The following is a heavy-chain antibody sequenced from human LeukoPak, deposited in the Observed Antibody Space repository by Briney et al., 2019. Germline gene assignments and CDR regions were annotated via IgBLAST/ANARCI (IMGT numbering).Heavy chain of an antibody. CDR3: ASMVRGVIIQNAYYFDY. J-gene: IGHJ4*02. V-gene: IGHV4-34*01. Sequence: SETLSLTCAVYGGSFSGYYWSWIRQPPGKGLEWIGEINHSGSTNYNPSLKSRVTISVDRSKNQFSLKLSSVTAADTAVYYCASMVRGVIIQNAYYFDYWGQGTLVTVSS. CDR2: INHSGST. D-gene: IGHD3-10*01. CDR1: GGSFSGYY.